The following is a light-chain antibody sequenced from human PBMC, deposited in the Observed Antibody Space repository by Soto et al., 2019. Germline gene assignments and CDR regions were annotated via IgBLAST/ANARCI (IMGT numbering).Light chain of an antibody. CDR1: HDVSVS. Sequence: EIVLTHSPDTLSLSPGEGATLSCRASHDVSVSLVWYRQRPGQSPRLLIHDASNRATGISARFSGSGSGTDFTLTIGSLEPEESALYYCHQRQSWPRTFGQGTKVDIK. V-gene: IGKV3-11*01. J-gene: IGKJ1*01. CDR3: HQRQSWPRT. CDR2: DAS.